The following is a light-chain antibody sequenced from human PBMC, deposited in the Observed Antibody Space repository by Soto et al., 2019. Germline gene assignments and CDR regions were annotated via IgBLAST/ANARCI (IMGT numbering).Light chain of an antibody. CDR1: QGISTY. CDR3: QKYNSAPLT. V-gene: IGKV1-27*01. J-gene: IGKJ4*01. Sequence: DIQMTQSPSSLSASVGDRVTITCRASQGISTYLAWYQQKPWKVPKLLIDAASTLQSGVPPRFSGSGSGTDFTLTISSLQHEDVATYYCQKYNSAPLTFGGGPKVES. CDR2: AAS.